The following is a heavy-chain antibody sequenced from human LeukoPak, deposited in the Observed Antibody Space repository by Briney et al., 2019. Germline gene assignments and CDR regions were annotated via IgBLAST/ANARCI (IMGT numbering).Heavy chain of an antibody. Sequence: GGSLRLSCAASGFTFSSYSMNWVRQAPGKGLEWVSSISSSSSYIYYADSVKGRFTISRHNAKNSLYLQMSSLTAEGRAVYDCARPQGGAGTFGGVIAHDAFDIWGQGTMVTVSS. D-gene: IGHD3-16*02. CDR2: ISSSSSYI. J-gene: IGHJ3*02. CDR1: GFTFSSYS. V-gene: IGHV3-21*01. CDR3: ARPQGGAGTFGGVIAHDAFDI.